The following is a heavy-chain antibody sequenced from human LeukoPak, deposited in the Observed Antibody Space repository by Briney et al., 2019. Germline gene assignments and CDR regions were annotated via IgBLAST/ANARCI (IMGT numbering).Heavy chain of an antibody. Sequence: GGSLRLSCAASGFTFSSYAMSWARQAPEKGLEWGSTISGSGYGTYYADSVKGRFTISRDDSKNTLYLQMNSLRAEYAAVYYCAKDLGRYRNDYFDYWGQGGPVTVSS. CDR1: GFTFSSYA. D-gene: IGHD1-26*01. CDR2: ISGSGYGT. CDR3: AKDLGRYRNDYFDY. V-gene: IGHV3-23*01. J-gene: IGHJ4*02.